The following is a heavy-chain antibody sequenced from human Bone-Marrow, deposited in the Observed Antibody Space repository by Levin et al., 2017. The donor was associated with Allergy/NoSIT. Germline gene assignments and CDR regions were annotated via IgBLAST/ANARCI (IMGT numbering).Heavy chain of an antibody. CDR3: ARGSDVDEAIGVDY. CDR2: IRQDGSQK. V-gene: IGHV3-7*01. CDR1: GFTFSYYW. D-gene: IGHD5-18*01. J-gene: IGHJ4*02. Sequence: GESLKISCAASGFTFSYYWMSWVRQAPGKGLEWVANIRQDGSQKYYVDSVQGRFTISRDNAKTSVYLQMNSLRAEDTAVYYCARGSDVDEAIGVDYWGQGTLVTVSS.